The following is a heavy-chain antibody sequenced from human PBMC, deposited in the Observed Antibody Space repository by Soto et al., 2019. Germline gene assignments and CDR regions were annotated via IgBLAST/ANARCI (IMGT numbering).Heavy chain of an antibody. CDR1: GFTLSSYG. V-gene: IGHV3-23*01. D-gene: IGHD2-2*02. Sequence: PVGSLRLSCAASGFTLSSYGMHWVRRAPGKGLEWVSAISGSGGSTYYADSVKGRFTISRDNSKNTLYLQMNSLRAEDTAVYYCAKDLVPAAISYYYYGMDVWGQGTTVTVSS. CDR2: ISGSGGST. CDR3: AKDLVPAAISYYYYGMDV. J-gene: IGHJ6*02.